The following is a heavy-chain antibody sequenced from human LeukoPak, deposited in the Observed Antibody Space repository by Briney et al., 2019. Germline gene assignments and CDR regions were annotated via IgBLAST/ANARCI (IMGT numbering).Heavy chain of an antibody. Sequence: PGGSLRLSCAASGFTFSNYALSWVRQAPGKGLEWVSGISASGVNTYYADSVKGRFTISRDNSKNTLYLQMNSLRGEDTAVYYCARGGSYLSTFDIWGQGTMVTVSS. J-gene: IGHJ3*02. V-gene: IGHV3-23*01. CDR3: ARGGSYLSTFDI. CDR2: ISASGVNT. D-gene: IGHD1-26*01. CDR1: GFTFSNYA.